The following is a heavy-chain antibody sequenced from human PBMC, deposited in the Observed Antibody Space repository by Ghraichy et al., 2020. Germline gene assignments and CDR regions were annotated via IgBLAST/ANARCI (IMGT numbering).Heavy chain of an antibody. D-gene: IGHD4-11*01. J-gene: IGHJ4*02. V-gene: IGHV3-7*01. CDR3: VRSYSN. CDR1: GFTFSSHW. CDR2: IKQDGSEK. Sequence: GESLNISCAASGFTFSSHWMTWVRQAPGKGLEWVANIKQDGSEKYYVDSVKGRFIISRDNAKNSLYLEMNSLRVEDTAVYYCVRSYSNWGRGTLVTVSS.